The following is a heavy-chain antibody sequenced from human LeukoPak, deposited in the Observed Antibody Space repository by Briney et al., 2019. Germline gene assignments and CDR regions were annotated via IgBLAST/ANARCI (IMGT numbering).Heavy chain of an antibody. V-gene: IGHV3-64*01. CDR1: GFTFSDYY. D-gene: IGHD3-10*01. J-gene: IGHJ4*02. Sequence: GGSLRLSCAASGFTFSDYYMHWVRQAPGKGLEYVSAITPSGGSTYYANSVKGRFTMSRDSSKSTLYLQMGSLRAEDMAVYFCARAPHYYGSGLYYFDYWGQGTLVTVSS. CDR3: ARAPHYYGSGLYYFDY. CDR2: ITPSGGST.